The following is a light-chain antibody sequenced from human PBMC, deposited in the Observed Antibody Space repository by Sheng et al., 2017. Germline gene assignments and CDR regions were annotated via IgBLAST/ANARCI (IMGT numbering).Light chain of an antibody. J-gene: IGKJ4*01. V-gene: IGKV3-11*01. CDR1: QNVDNY. CDR3: QQRDNWPLT. Sequence: EIVMTQSPATLSVSPGEGATLSCRASQNVDNYVTWHQQKPGQAPRLLIYDASRRATGIPARFSGSGSGTDFTLTISSLEPEDFAVYYCQQRDNWPLTFGGGTKVEIK. CDR2: DAS.